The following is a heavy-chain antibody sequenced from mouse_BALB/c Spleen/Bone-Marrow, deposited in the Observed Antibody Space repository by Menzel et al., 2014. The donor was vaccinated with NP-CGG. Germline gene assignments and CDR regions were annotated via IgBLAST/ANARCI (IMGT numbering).Heavy chain of an antibody. CDR3: ARWELGRAWLAY. Sequence: EVKLMESGAELVKPGASVKLSCTASGFNIKDTYMHWVKQRPEQGLEWIGRIDPANGTTKYDPKFQGKATITADTSSNTAYLQLSSLTAEDTAVYYGARWELGRAWLAYWGQGTLVTVSA. CDR1: GFNIKDTY. CDR2: IDPANGTT. D-gene: IGHD4-1*01. J-gene: IGHJ3*01. V-gene: IGHV14-3*02.